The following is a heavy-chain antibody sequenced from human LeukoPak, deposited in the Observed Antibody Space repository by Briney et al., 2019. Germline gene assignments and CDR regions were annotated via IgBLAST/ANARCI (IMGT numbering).Heavy chain of an antibody. V-gene: IGHV3-74*03. D-gene: IGHD6-19*01. CDR1: GXTFTSYW. CDR3: ATGGSSGWYHFEY. CDR2: INSDGSTT. Sequence: GGSLRLSCAASGXTFTSYWVHWVRQAPGKGLVWVSLINSDGSTTKYADSVKGRFTMSRDNAKNTLYLEMNSLRGEDTAVYYCATGGSSGWYHFEYWGQGTLVTVSS. J-gene: IGHJ4*02.